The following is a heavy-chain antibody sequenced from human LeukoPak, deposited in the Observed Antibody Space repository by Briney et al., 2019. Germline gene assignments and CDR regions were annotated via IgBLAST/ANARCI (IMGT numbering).Heavy chain of an antibody. CDR2: INPTGGST. D-gene: IGHD6-13*01. V-gene: IGHV1-46*01. Sequence: ASVRLSCKASGYTFTSYYMHWVRQAPGQGLEWMGIINPTGGSTSYAQKFQGRVTMTRDKSTSTVYMELSSLRSEDTAVYYCAGLAAADNFDYWGQGTLVTVTS. CDR1: GYTFTSYY. J-gene: IGHJ4*02. CDR3: AGLAAADNFDY.